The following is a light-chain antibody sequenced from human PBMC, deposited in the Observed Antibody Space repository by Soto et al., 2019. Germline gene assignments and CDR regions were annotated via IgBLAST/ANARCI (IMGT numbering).Light chain of an antibody. J-gene: IGKJ1*01. CDR2: GAS. V-gene: IGKV3-20*01. Sequence: EIVLTQSPGTLSLSPGERGTLSCRASQSVRSSFLAWYQQKPGQAPRLLIYGASTRATGIPDRFSGSGSGTDFTLTISRLETEDFAVYYWQQYGNSPWTFGKGTEVDI. CDR3: QQYGNSPWT. CDR1: QSVRSSF.